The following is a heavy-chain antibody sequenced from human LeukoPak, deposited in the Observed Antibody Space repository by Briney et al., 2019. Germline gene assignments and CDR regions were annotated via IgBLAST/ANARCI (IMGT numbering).Heavy chain of an antibody. Sequence: PGRSLRLSCAASGFTFSSYGMHWVRQAPGKGLEWVAVIWYDGSNKYYADSVKGRFTISRDNSKNTLYLQMNSLRAEDTAVYYCAKDLRWELRGFDYWGQGTLVTLSS. CDR1: GFTFSSYG. D-gene: IGHD1-26*01. J-gene: IGHJ4*02. CDR2: IWYDGSNK. V-gene: IGHV3-33*06. CDR3: AKDLRWELRGFDY.